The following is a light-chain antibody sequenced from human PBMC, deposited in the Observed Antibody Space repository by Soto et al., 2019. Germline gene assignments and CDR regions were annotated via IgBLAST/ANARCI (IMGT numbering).Light chain of an antibody. CDR2: DVS. V-gene: IGLV2-14*01. Sequence: QSALTQPASVSGSPGQSITISCTGTSSDVGGYNYVSWYQQHPGKAPKLMIYDVSNRPSGVSNRFSGSKSGNTASLTISGLQAEDEAYYYRSSYKNSSTARVFGGGTKLTVL. CDR1: SSDVGGYNY. CDR3: SSYKNSSTARV. J-gene: IGLJ2*01.